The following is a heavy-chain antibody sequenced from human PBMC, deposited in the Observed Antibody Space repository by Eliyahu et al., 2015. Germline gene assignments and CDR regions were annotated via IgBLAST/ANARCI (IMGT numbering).Heavy chain of an antibody. CDR1: GGSFSGYY. CDR2: INHSGST. V-gene: IGHV4-34*01. D-gene: IGHD3-10*01. J-gene: IGHJ6*02. CDR3: ARADLRITMVRGVQITNYGMDV. Sequence: QVQLQQWGAGLLKPSETLSLTCAVYGGSFSGYYWSWXRQPPGKGLEWIGEINHSGSTNYNPSLKSRVTISVDTSKNQFSLKLSSVTAADTAVYYCARADLRITMVRGVQITNYGMDVWGQGTTVTVSS.